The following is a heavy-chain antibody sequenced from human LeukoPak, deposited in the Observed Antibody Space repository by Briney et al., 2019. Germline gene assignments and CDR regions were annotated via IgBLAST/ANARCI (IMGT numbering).Heavy chain of an antibody. D-gene: IGHD3-3*01. CDR1: GGSISSGSYY. V-gene: IGHV4-61*02. J-gene: IGHJ4*02. Sequence: SETLSLTCTVSGGSISSGSYYWSWIRQPAGKGLEWIGRIYTSGSTNYNPSLKSRVTISVDTSKNQFPLKLSSVTAADTAVYYCARTFTIFGVVTDYWGQGALVTVSS. CDR2: IYTSGST. CDR3: ARTFTIFGVVTDY.